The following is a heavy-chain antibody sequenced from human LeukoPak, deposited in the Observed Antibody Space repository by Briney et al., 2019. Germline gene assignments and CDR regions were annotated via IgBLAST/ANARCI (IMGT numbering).Heavy chain of an antibody. CDR2: FYHRA. CDR3: VREGEYGEDYY. CDR1: GGSSIGSGGYY. D-gene: IGHD4-17*01. J-gene: IGHJ4*02. Sequence: SETLSLTCTVSGGSSIGSGGYYWTWIRQHPEKGLEWIGYFYHRASYNPSFKSRVTISVDTSKNQFSLSLASVTAADTAVYYCVREGEYGEDYYWGQGAQVIVST. V-gene: IGHV4-31*03.